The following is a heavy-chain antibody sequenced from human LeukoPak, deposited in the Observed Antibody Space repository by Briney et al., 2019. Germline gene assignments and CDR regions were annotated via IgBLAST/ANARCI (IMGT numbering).Heavy chain of an antibody. CDR1: GGSISSGGYS. Sequence: PSQTLSLTCAVSGGSISSGGYSWYWIRQPPGKGLEWIGYIYHSGSTYYNPSLKSRVTISVDRSKNQFSLKLSSVTAADTAVYYCARDQGYYYDSSGLGRAFDIWGQGTMVTVSS. J-gene: IGHJ3*02. CDR2: IYHSGST. CDR3: ARDQGYYYDSSGLGRAFDI. D-gene: IGHD3-22*01. V-gene: IGHV4-30-2*01.